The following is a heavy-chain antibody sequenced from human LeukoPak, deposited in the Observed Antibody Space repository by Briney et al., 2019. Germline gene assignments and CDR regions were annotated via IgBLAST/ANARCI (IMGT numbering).Heavy chain of an antibody. V-gene: IGHV3-74*01. CDR1: GFTFSSYW. CDR3: ARVGTGAHFDY. CDR2: INGDGSST. Sequence: PGGSLRLSCAASGFTFSSYWMHWVRQGPGKGLVWVSRINGDGSSTSYADSVKGRITISRDNAKNTLYLQMNSLRAEDTAVYYCARVGTGAHFDYWGQGTLVTVSS. J-gene: IGHJ4*02. D-gene: IGHD3/OR15-3a*01.